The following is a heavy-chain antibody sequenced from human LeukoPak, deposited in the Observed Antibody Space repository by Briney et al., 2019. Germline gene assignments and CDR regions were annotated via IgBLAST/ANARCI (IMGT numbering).Heavy chain of an antibody. D-gene: IGHD2-15*01. CDR1: GYTFTGYY. J-gene: IGHJ5*02. V-gene: IGHV1-2*04. CDR2: INPNSGGT. Sequence: ASVKVSCKASGYTFTGYYMHWVRQAPGQGLEWMGWINPNSGGTNYAQKFQGWVTMTRDTSISTAYMELSRLRSDDTAVYYCARERGGCCSGGSCYPNWFDPWGQGTLVTVSS. CDR3: ARERGGCCSGGSCYPNWFDP.